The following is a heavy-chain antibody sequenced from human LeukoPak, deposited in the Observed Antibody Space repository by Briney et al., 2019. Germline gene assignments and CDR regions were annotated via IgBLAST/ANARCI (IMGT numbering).Heavy chain of an antibody. D-gene: IGHD6-6*01. CDR3: ARVGSSSPTLFDY. Sequence: PSETLSLTCAVYGGSFSGYYWSWIRQPPGKGLEWVGEINHSGSTNYNPSLKSRVTISVDTSKNQFSLKLSSVTAADTAVYYCARVGSSSPTLFDYWGQGTLVTVSS. CDR1: GGSFSGYY. J-gene: IGHJ4*02. CDR2: INHSGST. V-gene: IGHV4-34*01.